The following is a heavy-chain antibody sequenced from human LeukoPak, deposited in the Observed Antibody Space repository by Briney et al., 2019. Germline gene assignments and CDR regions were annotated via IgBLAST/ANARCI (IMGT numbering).Heavy chain of an antibody. CDR3: ARADGSSGYSLITYFAY. D-gene: IGHD3-22*01. Sequence: QSGGSLRLSCAASGFTFSSYAMHWVRQAPGKGLEWVAVISYDGSSKYYADSVKGRFTISRDNSKNTLYLQMNSLRAEDTAVYYCARADGSSGYSLITYFAYWGQGTLVTVSS. CDR2: ISYDGSSK. V-gene: IGHV3-30-3*01. J-gene: IGHJ4*02. CDR1: GFTFSSYA.